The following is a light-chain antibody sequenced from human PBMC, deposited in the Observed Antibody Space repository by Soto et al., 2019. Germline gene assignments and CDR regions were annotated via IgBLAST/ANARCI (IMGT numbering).Light chain of an antibody. Sequence: QSALTQPPSASGSPGQSVTISCTGTNSDVGAYNYVSWYQQHPGKAPKLMIYEVNKRPSGVPDRFSGSKSGNTASLTVSGLQAEDEGDYFCKSYAGSNTYVFGSGTKVTVL. CDR1: NSDVGAYNY. V-gene: IGLV2-8*01. CDR3: KSYAGSNTYV. J-gene: IGLJ1*01. CDR2: EVN.